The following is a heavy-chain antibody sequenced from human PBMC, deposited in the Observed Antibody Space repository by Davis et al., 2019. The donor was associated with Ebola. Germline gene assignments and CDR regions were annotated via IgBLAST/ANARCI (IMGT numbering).Heavy chain of an antibody. Sequence: GESLKISCAASGFTFSNAWMSWVRQAPGKGLEWVGRIKSKTDGGTTDYAAPVKGRFTISRDDSKNTLYLQMNSLKTEGTAVYYCTNDIAAVSDYWGQGTLVTVSS. CDR1: GFTFSNAW. V-gene: IGHV3-15*01. D-gene: IGHD6-13*01. CDR2: IKSKTDGGTT. J-gene: IGHJ4*02. CDR3: TNDIAAVSDY.